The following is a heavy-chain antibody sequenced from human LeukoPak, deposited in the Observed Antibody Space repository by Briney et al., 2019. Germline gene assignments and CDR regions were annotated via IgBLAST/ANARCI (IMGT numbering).Heavy chain of an antibody. V-gene: IGHV3-23*01. CDR1: GFTFSSYA. CDR3: AKDKSSYGPPPGDY. D-gene: IGHD5-18*01. Sequence: GGSLRLSCAASGFTFSSYAMSWVRQAPGKGLEWVSAISGSGGSAYYADSVKGRFTISRDNSKNTLYLQMNSLRAEDTAVYYCAKDKSSYGPPPGDYWGQGTLVTVSS. CDR2: ISGSGGSA. J-gene: IGHJ4*02.